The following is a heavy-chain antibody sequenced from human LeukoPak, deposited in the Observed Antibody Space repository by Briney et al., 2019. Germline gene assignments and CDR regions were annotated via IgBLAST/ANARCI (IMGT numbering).Heavy chain of an antibody. CDR1: XGTFSSYA. V-gene: IGHV1-69*01. CDR2: IIPIFGTA. J-gene: IGHJ3*02. D-gene: IGHD3-22*01. Sequence: ASXXVXCXASXGTFSSYAISWVRQAPGQGLEWMGGIIPIFGTANYAQKFQGRVTITADESTSTAYMELSSLRSEDTAVYYCARGHWYYYDSSGYYFGAFDIWGQGTMVTVSS. CDR3: ARGHWYYYDSSGYYFGAFDI.